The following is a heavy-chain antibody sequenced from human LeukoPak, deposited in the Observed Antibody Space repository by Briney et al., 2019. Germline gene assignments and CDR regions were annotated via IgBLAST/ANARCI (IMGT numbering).Heavy chain of an antibody. CDR2: IYYSGST. Sequence: SETLSLTCTVSGGSISSGDYYWSWIRQPPGKGLEWIGYIYYSGSTNYNPSLKSRVTISVDTFKNQFSLKLSSVTAADTAVYYCARERYSYTFDAFDIWGQGTMVTVSS. D-gene: IGHD5-18*01. CDR3: ARERYSYTFDAFDI. V-gene: IGHV4-61*08. J-gene: IGHJ3*02. CDR1: GGSISSGDYY.